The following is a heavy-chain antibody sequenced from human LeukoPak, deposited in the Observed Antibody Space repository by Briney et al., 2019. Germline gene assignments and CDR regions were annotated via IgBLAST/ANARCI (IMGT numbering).Heavy chain of an antibody. J-gene: IGHJ4*02. D-gene: IGHD3-22*01. Sequence: GGSLRLSCATSGFTFSNYWMNWVRQAPGKGLKWVANIKEDGSEKKYVDSVKGRFTISRDNAENAVHLEMNSLRAEDTAVYYCARMYLFESSGYRPSDYWGQGTLVTVSS. CDR3: ARMYLFESSGYRPSDY. V-gene: IGHV3-7*03. CDR1: GFTFSNYW. CDR2: IKEDGSEK.